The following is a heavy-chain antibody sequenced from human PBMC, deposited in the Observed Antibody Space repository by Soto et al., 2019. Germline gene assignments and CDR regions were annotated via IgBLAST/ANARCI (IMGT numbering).Heavy chain of an antibody. V-gene: IGHV1-69*02. CDR1: GGTFSSYT. D-gene: IGHD2-21*02. CDR2: IIPILGIA. CDR3: ASNVGVTLAAFDF. J-gene: IGHJ3*01. Sequence: QVQLVQSGAEVKKPGSSVKVSCKASGGTFSSYTISWVRQAPGQGLEWMGRIIPILGIANYAQKFQGRVTITADKSTSTASRKLSSLRSEDTAVDYCASNVGVTLAAFDFWGQGTMVTVSS.